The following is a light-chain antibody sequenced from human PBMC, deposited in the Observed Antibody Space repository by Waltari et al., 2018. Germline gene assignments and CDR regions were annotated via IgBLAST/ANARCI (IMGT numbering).Light chain of an antibody. Sequence: QSVLTQPPSASGTPGQRVTISCSGSSTNIGSNTVNWYQQVPGTAPKLLIYSNKQRPSGVPDRVSGSKSGTSASLAISGLQAEDEADYYCATWDGSLNGRVFGGGTKLTVL. CDR2: SNK. J-gene: IGLJ3*02. V-gene: IGLV1-44*01. CDR3: ATWDGSLNGRV. CDR1: STNIGSNT.